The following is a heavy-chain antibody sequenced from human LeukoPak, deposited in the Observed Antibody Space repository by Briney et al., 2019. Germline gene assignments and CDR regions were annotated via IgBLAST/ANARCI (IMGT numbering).Heavy chain of an antibody. CDR3: AKDPGQSVRGYYMDV. V-gene: IGHV3-30*02. D-gene: IGHD3-10*01. Sequence: GGSLRLSCAASGFTFGDYGMHWVRHAPGKGLEWVTFIQSDGSKTYYADSVRGRFTVSRDNSKNTLYLQMNSLRAEDTAVYYCAKDPGQSVRGYYMDVWGKGTTVTVS. CDR2: IQSDGSKT. CDR1: GFTFGDYG. J-gene: IGHJ6*03.